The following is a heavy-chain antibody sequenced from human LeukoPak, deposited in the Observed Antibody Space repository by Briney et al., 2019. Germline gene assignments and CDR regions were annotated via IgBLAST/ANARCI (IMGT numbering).Heavy chain of an antibody. V-gene: IGHV3-11*06. CDR1: GFTFSDYY. Sequence: PGGSLRLSCAASGFTFSDYYMSWIRQAPGKGLEWISSISSSSRYTNYADSVKGRFTISRDNSKSTLYLQMNSLRAEDTAVYYCAKDRYSGLNTIDYWGQGTLVTVSS. D-gene: IGHD6-13*01. CDR2: ISSSSRYT. J-gene: IGHJ4*02. CDR3: AKDRYSGLNTIDY.